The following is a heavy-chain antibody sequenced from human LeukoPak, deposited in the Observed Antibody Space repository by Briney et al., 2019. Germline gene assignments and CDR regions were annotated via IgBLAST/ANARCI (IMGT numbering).Heavy chain of an antibody. Sequence: SETLSLTCTVSGGSISSYYWGWIRQPPGKGLEWIGSIYYSGSTYYNPSLKSRVTISVDTSKNQFSLKLSSVTAADTAVYYCARMRIQLWGGHYWFDPWGQGTLVTVSS. D-gene: IGHD5-18*01. J-gene: IGHJ5*02. CDR3: ARMRIQLWGGHYWFDP. CDR1: GGSISSYY. V-gene: IGHV4-39*01. CDR2: IYYSGST.